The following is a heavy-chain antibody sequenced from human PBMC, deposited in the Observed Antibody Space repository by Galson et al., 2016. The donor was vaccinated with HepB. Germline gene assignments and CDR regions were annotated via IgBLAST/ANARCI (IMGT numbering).Heavy chain of an antibody. D-gene: IGHD3-3*01. J-gene: IGHJ1*01. CDR2: LNRDGSER. CDR3: ATAGYFISISGARFES. V-gene: IGHV3-7*03. CDR1: GFTFSNYW. Sequence: SLRLSCAASGFTFSNYWMSWVRQAPGKGLEWVANLNRDGSERHYVESVKGRFTISRENANNSLFLEMNSLRAEDTAVYYWATAGYFISISGARFESWGQGTLVTVSS.